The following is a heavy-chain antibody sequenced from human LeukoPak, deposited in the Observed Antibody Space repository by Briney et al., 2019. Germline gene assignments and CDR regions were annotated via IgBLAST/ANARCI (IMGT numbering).Heavy chain of an antibody. Sequence: GGSLRLSCAASGFTFSSYSRNWGRQAPGKGREWGAAVSSSSGIEYYADSVKGRFTISGDNPRNSLYLQMNTLRAEDTAVSYCARVTGLQLIQGLDYWGQGTLVTVSS. J-gene: IGHJ4*02. CDR3: ARVTGLQLIQGLDY. CDR2: VSSSSGIE. D-gene: IGHD6-13*01. CDR1: GFTFSSYS. V-gene: IGHV3-21*01.